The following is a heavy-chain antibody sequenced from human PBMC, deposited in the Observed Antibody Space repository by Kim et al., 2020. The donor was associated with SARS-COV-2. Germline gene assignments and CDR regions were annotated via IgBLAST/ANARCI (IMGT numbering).Heavy chain of an antibody. CDR3: ARIPGGSSSWNYFDH. V-gene: IGHV3-11*03. Sequence: GGSLRLSCAASGFSFSDYYMIWIRLTPGKGLEWVSYISGNTGYTNYADSVKGRFTISRDNTKNSLYLQMTSLRAEDTALYYCARIPGGSSSWNYFDHWG. J-gene: IGHJ4*01. CDR2: ISGNTGYT. D-gene: IGHD6-13*01. CDR1: GFSFSDYY.